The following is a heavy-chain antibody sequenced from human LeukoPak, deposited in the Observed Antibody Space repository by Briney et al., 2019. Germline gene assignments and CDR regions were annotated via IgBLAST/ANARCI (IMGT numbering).Heavy chain of an antibody. Sequence: PGGSLRLSCAASGFTFSSYWMSWVRQAPGKGLEWVANIKQDGSEKYYVDSVKGRFTISRGNAKNSLYLQMNSLRAEDTAVYYCARDAVPPTYYDFWSGYYTDYFDYWGQGTLVTVSS. CDR2: IKQDGSEK. CDR3: ARDAVPPTYYDFWSGYYTDYFDY. V-gene: IGHV3-7*01. J-gene: IGHJ4*02. CDR1: GFTFSSYW. D-gene: IGHD3-3*01.